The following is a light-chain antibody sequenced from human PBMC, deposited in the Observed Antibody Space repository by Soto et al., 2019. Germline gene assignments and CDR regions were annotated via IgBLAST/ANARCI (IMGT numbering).Light chain of an antibody. CDR2: GAS. Sequence: DIQMTQSPSTLSASVGDSVTVSCRASQSIGTWLAWYQQKPGTAPKLLIDGASSLETGVSSRFSGSGSGTKFTLTITSLHPDDFATYSCQQLNSYPLTFGGGTKVDI. CDR3: QQLNSYPLT. J-gene: IGKJ4*01. V-gene: IGKV1-5*01. CDR1: QSIGTW.